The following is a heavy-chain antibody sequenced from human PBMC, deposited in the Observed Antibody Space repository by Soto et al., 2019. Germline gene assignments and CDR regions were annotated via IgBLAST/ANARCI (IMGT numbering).Heavy chain of an antibody. D-gene: IGHD2-21*01. CDR2: INPSGGRT. Sequence: QVHSVQTAAQVKRPGASVNISCKASGYMFTRYYIHWVRQAPGQGLRRLGLINPSGGRTKYAQLFQGRVTLTTDSSTNTAHMELSSLRSNDTAVFYCARVESCGGPCYSEHRDAFDRWGQGTVVTVSS. V-gene: IGHV1-46*01. CDR1: GYMFTRYY. CDR3: ARVESCGGPCYSEHRDAFDR. J-gene: IGHJ3*02.